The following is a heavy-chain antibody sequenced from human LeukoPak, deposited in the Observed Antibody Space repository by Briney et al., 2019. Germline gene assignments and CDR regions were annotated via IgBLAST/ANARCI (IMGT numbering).Heavy chain of an antibody. Sequence: SETLSLTCTVSDGSISSSGYFWGWIRQPPGMRLEWVGNIYYSGSTFYNPSLRSRVTISVDTSKNQFSLKLSSVTAADTAVYYCARAAILLVGGSTGAFDIWGRGTMVTVSS. CDR3: ARAAILLVGGSTGAFDI. CDR2: IYYSGST. CDR1: DGSISSSGYF. V-gene: IGHV4-39*01. D-gene: IGHD1-26*01. J-gene: IGHJ3*02.